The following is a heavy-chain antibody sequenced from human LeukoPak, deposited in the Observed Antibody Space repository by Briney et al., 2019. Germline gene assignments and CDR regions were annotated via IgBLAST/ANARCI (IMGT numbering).Heavy chain of an antibody. CDR1: GFTFSSYA. CDR3: ARDRIYDFWSGYYYDAFDI. J-gene: IGHJ3*02. D-gene: IGHD3-3*01. V-gene: IGHV3-23*01. CDR2: ISGSGGST. Sequence: GGSLRLSCAASGFTFSSYAMSWVRQAPGKGLEWVSAISGSGGSTYYADSVKGRFTISRDNSKNTLYLQMNSLRAEDTAVYYCARDRIYDFWSGYYYDAFDIWGQGTMVTVSS.